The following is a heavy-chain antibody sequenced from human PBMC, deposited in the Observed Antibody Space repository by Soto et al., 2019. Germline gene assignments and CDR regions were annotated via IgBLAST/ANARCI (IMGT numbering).Heavy chain of an antibody. D-gene: IGHD6-13*01. CDR3: ARGGGSSWYYFDY. CDR2: IYYSGST. J-gene: IGHJ4*02. Sequence: SETLSLTCTVSGGSISSYYWSWFRQPPGKGLEWIGYIYYSGSTNYNPSLKSRVTISVDTSKNQFSLKLSSVTAADTAVYYCARGGGSSWYYFDYWGQGTLVTVSS. V-gene: IGHV4-59*01. CDR1: GGSISSYY.